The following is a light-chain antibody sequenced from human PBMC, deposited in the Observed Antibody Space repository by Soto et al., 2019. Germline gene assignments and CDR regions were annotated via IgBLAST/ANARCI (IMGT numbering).Light chain of an antibody. CDR1: QAIDNS. CDR3: QQTYNFPHT. J-gene: IGKJ2*01. Sequence: DIQMTQSPSSLSASVGDRVTISCRAGQAIDNSLNWYRQKPGKAPELLIYSVSNLHPGYPSGFSCSGSGTDSTLTISSLQPEDVATYFCQQTYNFPHTFGQGTKLEIK. V-gene: IGKV1-39*01. CDR2: SVS.